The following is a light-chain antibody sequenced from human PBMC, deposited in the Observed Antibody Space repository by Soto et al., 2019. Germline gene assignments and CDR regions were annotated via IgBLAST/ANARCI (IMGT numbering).Light chain of an antibody. Sequence: EIVLTQSPATVSLSPGERATLSCWASQSLSSYLAWYQQKPGQAPRLLIYDASNRANGIPARFTGNGSGTDFTLTISSLEPEDFAVYFCQQRAGWPPTFGGGTKVDNK. V-gene: IGKV3-11*01. CDR2: DAS. CDR1: QSLSSY. CDR3: QQRAGWPPT. J-gene: IGKJ4*01.